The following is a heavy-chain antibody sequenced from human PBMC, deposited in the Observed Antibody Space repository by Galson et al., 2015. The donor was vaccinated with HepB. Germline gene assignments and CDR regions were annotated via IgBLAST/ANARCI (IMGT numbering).Heavy chain of an antibody. D-gene: IGHD3-3*01. CDR2: IGTAGDT. J-gene: IGHJ3*02. CDR3: ARGRYYDFWSGYSSLDAFDI. Sequence: SLRLSCAASGFTFSSYDMHWVRQATGKGLEWVSAIGTAGDTYYPGSVKGRFTISRENAKNSLYLQMNSLRAGDTAVYYCARGRYYDFWSGYSSLDAFDIWGQGTMVTVSS. V-gene: IGHV3-13*01. CDR1: GFTFSSYD.